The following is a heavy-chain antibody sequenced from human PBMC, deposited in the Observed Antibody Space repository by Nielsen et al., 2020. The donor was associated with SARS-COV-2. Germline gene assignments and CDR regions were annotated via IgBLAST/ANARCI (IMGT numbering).Heavy chain of an antibody. J-gene: IGHJ4*02. CDR1: RFNFRSYA. CDR2: ISFDGLYK. V-gene: IGHV3-30*04. CDR3: AREDRTNWYGVDY. Sequence: GESLKISCAASRFNFRSYAIHWVRQAPGKGLEWVTVISFDGLYKQYTDSVKGRFSISRDNSKNTVSLQMDSLRSEDTAVYYCAREDRTNWYGVDYWGQGTLVTVSS. D-gene: IGHD6-13*01.